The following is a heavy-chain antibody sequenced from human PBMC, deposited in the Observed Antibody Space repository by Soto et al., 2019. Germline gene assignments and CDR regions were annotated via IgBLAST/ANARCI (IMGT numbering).Heavy chain of an antibody. CDR2: ISGSGGST. D-gene: IGHD1-1*01. CDR1: GFTFSSYA. J-gene: IGHJ6*02. CDR3: AKDNPQDWNYYYYGMDV. V-gene: IGHV3-23*01. Sequence: PGGSLRLSCAASGFTFSSYAMSWVRQAPGKGLEWVSAISGSGGSTYYADSVKGRFTISRDNSKNTLYLQMNSLRAEDTAVYCCAKDNPQDWNYYYYGMDVWGQGTTVTVSS.